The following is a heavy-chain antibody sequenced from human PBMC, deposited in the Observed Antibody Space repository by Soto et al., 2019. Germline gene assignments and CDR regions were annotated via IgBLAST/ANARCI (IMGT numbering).Heavy chain of an antibody. CDR2: ISGDRAYI. CDR1: GFTFSAYS. Sequence: GGSLRLSCVASGFTFSAYSMNWVRQAPGKGLEWLSYISGDRAYIYYADSVRGRFTISRDNAENSLYLQMDNLRDEDTALYYCARGGGYDSFDFWGQGIQVTVSS. CDR3: ARGGGYDSFDF. D-gene: IGHD2-15*01. V-gene: IGHV3-48*02. J-gene: IGHJ4*02.